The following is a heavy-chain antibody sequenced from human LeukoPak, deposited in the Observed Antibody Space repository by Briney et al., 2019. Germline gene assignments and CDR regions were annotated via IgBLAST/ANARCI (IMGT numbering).Heavy chain of an antibody. CDR2: NYGGGST. CDR3: TRLLPTSHHYFDC. Sequence: GGSLRLSCAASGFTVSNDYMSWVRQAPGKGLEWVSINYGGGSTYYADSVRGRFTISRDNSENTLYLQMNSLRAEDTAVYYCTRLLPTSHHYFDCWGQGTLVTVSS. D-gene: IGHD3-16*01. J-gene: IGHJ4*02. V-gene: IGHV3-53*01. CDR1: GFTVSNDY.